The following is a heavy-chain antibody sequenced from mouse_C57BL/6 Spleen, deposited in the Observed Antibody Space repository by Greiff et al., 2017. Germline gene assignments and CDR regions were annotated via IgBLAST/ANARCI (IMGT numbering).Heavy chain of an antibody. CDR3: ARYHRDYFDY. CDR2: IDPSDSYT. CDR1: GYTFTSYW. J-gene: IGHJ2*01. Sequence: QVQLQQPGAELVMPGASVKLSCKASGYTFTSYWMHWVKQRPGQGLAWIGEIDPSDSYTNYNQKFKGKSTLTVDKSSSTAYMQLSSLTSEDAAVYYCARYHRDYFDYWGQGTTLTVSS. V-gene: IGHV1-69*01.